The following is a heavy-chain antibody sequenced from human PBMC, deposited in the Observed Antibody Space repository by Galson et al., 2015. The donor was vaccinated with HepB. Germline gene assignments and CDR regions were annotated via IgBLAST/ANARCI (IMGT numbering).Heavy chain of an antibody. CDR1: GFTFSSYV. CDR3: AKAKTDYGGNLYWYFDL. D-gene: IGHD4-23*01. CDR2: ISGGGGTT. V-gene: IGHV3-23*01. J-gene: IGHJ2*01. Sequence: SLRLSCAASGFTFSSYVMTWVRQAPGKGLEWVSAISGGGGTTYFADSVKGRLTISRDNSKNTLYLQMNSLRAEDTAVYYCAKAKTDYGGNLYWYFDLWGRGTLVTVSS.